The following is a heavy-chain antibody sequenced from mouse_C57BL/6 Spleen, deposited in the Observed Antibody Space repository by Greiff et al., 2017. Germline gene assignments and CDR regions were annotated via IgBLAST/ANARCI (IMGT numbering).Heavy chain of an antibody. CDR2: INPNNGGT. D-gene: IGHD1-1*01. J-gene: IGHJ2*01. CDR1: GYTFTDYN. Sequence: VQLQQSGPELVKPGASVKMSCKASGYTFTDYNMHWVKQSHGKSLEWIGYINPNNGGTSYNQKFKGKATLTVNKSSSTAYMELRSLTSEESAVYYCARGTGTAVDCWGQGTTLTVSS. CDR3: ARGTGTAVDC. V-gene: IGHV1-22*01.